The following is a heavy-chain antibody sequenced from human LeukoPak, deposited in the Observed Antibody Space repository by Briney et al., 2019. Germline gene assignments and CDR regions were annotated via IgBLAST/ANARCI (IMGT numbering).Heavy chain of an antibody. D-gene: IGHD3-10*01. V-gene: IGHV4-39*07. CDR1: GDSISSSVYY. J-gene: IGHJ3*02. CDR3: ARDRGGLDAFDI. CDR2: MYYTWST. Sequence: SETLSLTCTVSGDSISSSVYYWTWIRPTPGKELEWIGTMYYTWSTYYSPSLKSRITISIYTSMNQFSLKLTSVTAADTAVYYCARDRGGLDAFDIWGQGTMVTVSS.